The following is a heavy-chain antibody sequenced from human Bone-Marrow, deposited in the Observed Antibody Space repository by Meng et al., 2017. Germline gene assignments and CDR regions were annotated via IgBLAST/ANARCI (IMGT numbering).Heavy chain of an antibody. CDR2: IYPGGSDT. D-gene: IGHD3-10*01. CDR3: AGQGSTRSLDY. Sequence: GESLKISCKGSGYSFTSYWIGWVRQMPGKGLEGMGIIYPGGSDTRYSPSFQGQVTIPADKSNSTAYLQWSSLKASATAMYYCAGQGSTRSLDYWGQGTLVTVSS. J-gene: IGHJ4*02. CDR1: GYSFTSYW. V-gene: IGHV5-51*01.